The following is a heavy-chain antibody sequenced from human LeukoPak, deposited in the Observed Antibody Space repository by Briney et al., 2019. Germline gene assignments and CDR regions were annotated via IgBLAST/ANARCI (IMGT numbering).Heavy chain of an antibody. D-gene: IGHD3-22*01. V-gene: IGHV3-23*01. Sequence: TGGSLRLSCAASGFTFSSYAMSWVRQAPGKGLGWVSAISGSGGSTYYADSVKGRFTISRDNSKNTLYLQMTNVRADDSAVYDCAKESYYYDRSVDYWGQGTLVTVSS. J-gene: IGHJ4*02. CDR1: GFTFSSYA. CDR3: AKESYYYDRSVDY. CDR2: ISGSGGST.